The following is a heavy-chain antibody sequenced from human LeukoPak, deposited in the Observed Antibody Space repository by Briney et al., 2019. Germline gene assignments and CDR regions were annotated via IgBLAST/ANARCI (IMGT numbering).Heavy chain of an antibody. CDR2: IIPIFGTA. D-gene: IGHD5-24*01. CDR1: GGTFSSYA. V-gene: IGHV1-69*13. Sequence: GASVKVSCKASGGTFSSYAISWVRQAPGQRLEWMGGIIPIFGTANYAQKFQGRVTITADESTSTAYMELSSLRSEDTAVYYCARDDGGQDGFDYWGQGTLVTVSS. J-gene: IGHJ4*02. CDR3: ARDDGGQDGFDY.